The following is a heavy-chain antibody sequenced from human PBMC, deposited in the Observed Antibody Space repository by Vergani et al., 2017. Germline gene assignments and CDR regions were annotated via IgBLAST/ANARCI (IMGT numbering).Heavy chain of an antibody. CDR2: ISGSGGST. CDR1: GFTVSSNY. J-gene: IGHJ4*02. D-gene: IGHD2-2*01. V-gene: IGHV3-23*04. CDR3: AKGWENIVVVPAAIRSQLSGY. Sequence: EVQLVETGGGLIQPGGSLRLSCAASGFTVSSNYMTWVRQAPGKGLEWVSAISGSGGSTYYADSVKGRFTISRDNSKNTLYLQMNSLRAEDTAVYYCAKGWENIVVVPAAIRSQLSGYWGQGTLVTVSS.